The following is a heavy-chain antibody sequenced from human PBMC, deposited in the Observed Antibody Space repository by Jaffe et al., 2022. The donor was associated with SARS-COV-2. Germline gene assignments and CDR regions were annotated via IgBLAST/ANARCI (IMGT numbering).Heavy chain of an antibody. J-gene: IGHJ4*02. V-gene: IGHV4-59*08. Sequence: QVQLQESGPGLVKPSETLSLTCTVSGGSISSYYWSWIRQPPGKGLEWIGYIYYSGSTNYNPSLKSRVTISVDTSKNQFSLKLSSVTAADTAVYYCARHGYYYDSSGYPDTFDYWGQGTLVTVSS. D-gene: IGHD3-22*01. CDR3: ARHGYYYDSSGYPDTFDY. CDR2: IYYSGST. CDR1: GGSISSYY.